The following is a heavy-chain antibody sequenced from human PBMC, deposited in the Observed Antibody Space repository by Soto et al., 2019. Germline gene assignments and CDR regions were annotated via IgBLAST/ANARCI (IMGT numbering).Heavy chain of an antibody. CDR1: GYTFTSYD. Sequence: QVQLVQSGAEVKKPGASVKVSCKASGYTFTSYDINWVRQATGQGLEWMGWMNPNSGNTGYAQKFQGRVNMTKNTSISTAYMELSSLRSEDTAVYYCARWPDGYYYYGMDVWCQGTTVTVSS. J-gene: IGHJ6*02. CDR3: ARWPDGYYYYGMDV. CDR2: MNPNSGNT. V-gene: IGHV1-8*01.